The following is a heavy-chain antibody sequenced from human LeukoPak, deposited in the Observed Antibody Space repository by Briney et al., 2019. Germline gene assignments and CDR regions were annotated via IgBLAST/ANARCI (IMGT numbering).Heavy chain of an antibody. CDR2: IYHSGST. CDR1: GYSISSGYY. J-gene: IGHJ6*03. CDR3: ARDMYYYYMDV. Sequence: SETLSLTCTVSGYSISSGYYWGWIRQPPGTGLEWIGSIYHSGSTYYNPSLKSRVTISVDTSKNQFSLKLSSVTAADTAVYYCARDMYYYYMDVWGKGTTVTVSS. V-gene: IGHV4-38-2*02.